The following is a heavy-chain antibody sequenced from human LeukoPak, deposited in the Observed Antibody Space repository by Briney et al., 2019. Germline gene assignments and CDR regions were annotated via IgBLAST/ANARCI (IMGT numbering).Heavy chain of an antibody. J-gene: IGHJ4*02. D-gene: IGHD3-22*01. Sequence: TSETLSLTCTVSGGSISSGDYYWGWIRQPPGKGLEWIGSIYHSGSTYYNPSLKSRVTISVDTSKNQFSLKLSSVTAADTAVYYCAREGGSSGPVDYWGQGTLVTVSS. CDR1: GGSISSGDYY. CDR2: IYHSGST. V-gene: IGHV4-39*07. CDR3: AREGGSSGPVDY.